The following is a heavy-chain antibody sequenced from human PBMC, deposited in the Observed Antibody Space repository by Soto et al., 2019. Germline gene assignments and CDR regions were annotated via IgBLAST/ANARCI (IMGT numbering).Heavy chain of an antibody. CDR1: GFSLSTSGVS. CDR3: THRRGLGELS. D-gene: IGHD3-10*01. CDR2: IYWDDDK. V-gene: IGHV2-5*02. Sequence: QITLKESGPTLVKPTQTLTLTCTFSGFSLSTSGVSVGWIRQPPGKALECLAVIYWDDDKRYRPSLQSRLTVTKDTSKNQVVLRMTNMDPVDTATYYCTHRRGLGELSWGQGTLVTVSS. J-gene: IGHJ5*02.